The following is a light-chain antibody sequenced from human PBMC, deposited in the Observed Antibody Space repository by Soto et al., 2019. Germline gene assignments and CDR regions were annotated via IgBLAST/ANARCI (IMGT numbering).Light chain of an antibody. V-gene: IGLV2-11*01. CDR3: CSYAGTTHV. CDR2: DVS. J-gene: IGLJ1*01. CDR1: SSDIGGYNY. Sequence: QSALTQPPSVSGSPGQSVTSSCTGTSSDIGGYNYVSWYQQLPGKAPKVMIYDVSKRPSGVPDRFSGSSSGNTVSLTISGLQAEDEADYYCCSYAGTTHVFGTGTKLTVL.